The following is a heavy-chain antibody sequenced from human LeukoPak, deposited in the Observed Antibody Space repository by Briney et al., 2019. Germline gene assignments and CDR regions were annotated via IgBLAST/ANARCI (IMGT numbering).Heavy chain of an antibody. V-gene: IGHV3-23*01. CDR2: TTSSGIRT. CDR1: GFTFSNSA. Sequence: GGSLRLSCVASGFTFSNSAMTWVRQAPGKGLEWVSSTTSSGIRTFNAVSVNGRFTISRDNSKNTLYLQMNRLRAEDTAVYYCANFVAGTAYNPFDVWGQGTMVTVSS. J-gene: IGHJ3*01. CDR3: ANFVAGTAYNPFDV. D-gene: IGHD6-19*01.